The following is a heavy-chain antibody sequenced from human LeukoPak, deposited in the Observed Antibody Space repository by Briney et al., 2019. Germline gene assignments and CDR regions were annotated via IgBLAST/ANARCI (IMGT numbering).Heavy chain of an antibody. Sequence: GGSLRLSCAASGFTFSSYSTNWVRQAPGKGLEWVSSISSSSSYIYYADSVKGRFTISRDNAKNSLYLQMNSLRAEDTAVYYCASYYDSSGYYSHYYYGMDVWGQGTTVTVSS. CDR3: ASYYDSSGYYSHYYYGMDV. J-gene: IGHJ6*02. CDR2: ISSSSSYI. V-gene: IGHV3-21*01. CDR1: GFTFSSYS. D-gene: IGHD3-22*01.